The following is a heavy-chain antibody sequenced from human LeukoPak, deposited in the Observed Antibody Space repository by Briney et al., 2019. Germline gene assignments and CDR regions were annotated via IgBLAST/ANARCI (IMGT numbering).Heavy chain of an antibody. J-gene: IGHJ6*03. V-gene: IGHV1-8*03. CDR2: MNPNRGDT. CDR1: GYTFTNYG. D-gene: IGHD3-3*01. CDR3: ARGLWGDFWSGDYYYYYMDV. Sequence: GASVKVSCKASGYTFTNYGITWVRQATGQGLEWMGWMNPNRGDTGYAQKFQGRVTITRNTSISTAYMELSSLRSEDTAVYYCARGLWGDFWSGDYYYYYMDVWGKGTTVTVSS.